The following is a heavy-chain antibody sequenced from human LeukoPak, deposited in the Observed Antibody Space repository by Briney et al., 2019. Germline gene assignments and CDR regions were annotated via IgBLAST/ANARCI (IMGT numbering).Heavy chain of an antibody. V-gene: IGHV3-30*18. Sequence: PGRSLRLSCAAPGFTFSSYGMHWVRQAPGKGLEWVAVISYDGSNKYYADSVKGRFTISRDNSKNTLYLQMNSLRAEDTAVYYCAKDPLYYEYYFDYWGQGTLVTVSS. CDR2: ISYDGSNK. J-gene: IGHJ4*02. CDR1: GFTFSSYG. D-gene: IGHD3-3*01. CDR3: AKDPLYYEYYFDY.